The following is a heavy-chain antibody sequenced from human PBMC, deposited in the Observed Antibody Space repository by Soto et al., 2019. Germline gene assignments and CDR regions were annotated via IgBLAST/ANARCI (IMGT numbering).Heavy chain of an antibody. V-gene: IGHV4-30-2*01. CDR1: GGSISSGGYS. CDR3: ARQGRAGNWFDP. CDR2: IYHSGST. Sequence: SETLSLTCAVSGGSISSGGYSWSWTRQPPGKGLEWIGYIYHSGSTYYNPSLKSRVTISVDRSKNQFSLKLSSVTAADTAVYYCARQGRAGNWFDPWGQGTLVTSPQ. J-gene: IGHJ5*02.